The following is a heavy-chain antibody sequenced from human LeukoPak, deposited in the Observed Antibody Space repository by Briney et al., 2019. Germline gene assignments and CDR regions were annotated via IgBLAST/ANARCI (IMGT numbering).Heavy chain of an antibody. CDR1: GFTFSSYW. Sequence: PAGGSLRLSCAASGFTFSSYWMHWVRHAPGKGLVWVSRINSDGSSTSYADSVKGRFTISRDNAKNTLYLQMNSLRAEDTAVYYCARVDTAMGDAFDIWGQGTMVTVSS. CDR2: INSDGSST. J-gene: IGHJ3*02. D-gene: IGHD5-18*01. V-gene: IGHV3-74*01. CDR3: ARVDTAMGDAFDI.